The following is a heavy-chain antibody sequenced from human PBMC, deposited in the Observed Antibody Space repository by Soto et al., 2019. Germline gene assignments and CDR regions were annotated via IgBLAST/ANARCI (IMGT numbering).Heavy chain of an antibody. D-gene: IGHD2-15*01. CDR1: GYTFTGYY. J-gene: IGHJ6*02. V-gene: IGHV1-2*04. Sequence: ASVKVSCKASGYTFTGYYMHWVRQAPGQGLEWMGWINPNSGGTNYAQKFRGWVTMTRDTSISTAYMELSRLRSDDTAVYYCARGRGVVVVAASHDDYYYGMDVWGQGTTVTVSS. CDR3: ARGRGVVVVAASHDDYYYGMDV. CDR2: INPNSGGT.